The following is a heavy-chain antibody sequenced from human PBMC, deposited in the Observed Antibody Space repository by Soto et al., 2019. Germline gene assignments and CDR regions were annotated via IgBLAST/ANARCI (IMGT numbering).Heavy chain of an antibody. D-gene: IGHD7-27*01. CDR1: GGSLCGYY. CDR3: ARRTGESGYGMDV. CDR2: INHSGST. Sequence: XXTLSLPCAVYGGSLCGYYWRGIPQPPGKGLEWIGEINHSGSTNYNPSLKSRVTISVDTSKNQFSLKLSSVHAADTAVYYCARRTGESGYGMDVWGQGTTVTVSS. J-gene: IGHJ6*02. V-gene: IGHV4-34*01.